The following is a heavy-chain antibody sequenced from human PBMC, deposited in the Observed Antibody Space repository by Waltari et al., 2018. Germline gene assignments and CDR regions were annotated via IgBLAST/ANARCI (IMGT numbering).Heavy chain of an antibody. J-gene: IGHJ4*02. CDR2: IYYSGST. V-gene: IGHV4-59*01. Sequence: QVQLQESGPGLVKPSETLSLTCTVSGGSISSYYWSWIRQPPGKGLEWIGYIYYSGSTNYNPSLKSRVTISVDTSKKQLSLKLSSVTAADTAVYYCARAAIAVAGFDYWGQRTLVTVSS. CDR1: GGSISSYY. CDR3: ARAAIAVAGFDY. D-gene: IGHD6-19*01.